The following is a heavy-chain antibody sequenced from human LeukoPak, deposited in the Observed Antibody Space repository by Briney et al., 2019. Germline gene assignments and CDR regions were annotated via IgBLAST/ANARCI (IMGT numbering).Heavy chain of an antibody. CDR2: IKQDGSEK. CDR1: GFTFGNAW. V-gene: IGHV3-7*01. CDR3: AREASSHIT. D-gene: IGHD2-21*01. J-gene: IGHJ5*02. Sequence: GGSLRLSCAGSGFTFGNAWMNWFRQTPGKGLAWVANIKQDGSEKYVDSVKGRFTISRDIAKTSLYLQMNSLRAEDTAVYYCAREASSHITWGQGTLVTVSS.